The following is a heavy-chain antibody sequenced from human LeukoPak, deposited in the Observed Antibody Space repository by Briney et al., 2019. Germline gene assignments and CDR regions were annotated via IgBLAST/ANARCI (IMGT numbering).Heavy chain of an antibody. CDR1: GYTFTSYF. Sequence: SVKVSCKASGYTFTSYFMHWVRQAPGQGLEWMGGIIPIFGTANYAQKFQGRVTITADESTSTAYMELSSLRSEDTAVYYCARNTGYSSSWYADYWGQGTLVTVSS. CDR3: ARNTGYSSSWYADY. CDR2: IIPIFGTA. V-gene: IGHV1-69*13. J-gene: IGHJ4*02. D-gene: IGHD6-13*01.